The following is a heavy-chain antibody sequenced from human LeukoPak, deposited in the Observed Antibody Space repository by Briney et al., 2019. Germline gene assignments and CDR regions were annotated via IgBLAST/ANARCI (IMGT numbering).Heavy chain of an antibody. V-gene: IGHV4-59*01. Sequence: PSETLSLTCTVSGVSISSYYWSWLRQPPGKGLEWLGNIYYSGNTNYNPSLKSRVTLSADTSRNQISLKLSSVTTADTAVYYCVRHLGYCSTTTCYPWFDPWGQGTLVTVSS. CDR3: VRHLGYCSTTTCYPWFDP. CDR2: IYYSGNT. D-gene: IGHD2-2*01. CDR1: GVSISSYY. J-gene: IGHJ5*02.